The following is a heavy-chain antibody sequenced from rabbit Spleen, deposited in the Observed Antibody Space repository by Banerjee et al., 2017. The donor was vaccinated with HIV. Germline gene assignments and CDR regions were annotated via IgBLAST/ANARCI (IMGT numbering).Heavy chain of an antibody. CDR3: ARDAGTSFSSYGMDL. D-gene: IGHD8-1*01. CDR2: IYAGGSGTT. Sequence: QEQLVESGGGLVQPEGSLTLTCKASGVSLNDKDVMCWVRQAPGKGLEWIACIYAGGSGTTYSASWAKGRFTISKTSSTTVTLQMTSLTAADTATYFCARDAGTSFSSYGMDLWGPGTLVTVS. J-gene: IGHJ6*01. CDR1: GVSLNDKDV. V-gene: IGHV1S45*01.